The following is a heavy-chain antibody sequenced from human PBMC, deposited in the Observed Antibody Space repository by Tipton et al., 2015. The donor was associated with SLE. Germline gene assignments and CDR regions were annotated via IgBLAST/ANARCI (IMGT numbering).Heavy chain of an antibody. J-gene: IGHJ4*02. CDR3: ARERYGSSTACHKGFDY. CDR2: ISYDGSNK. D-gene: IGHD2-2*01. V-gene: IGHV3-30*04. Sequence: SLRLSCAASGFTFSTYAMHWVRQAPGKGLEWVAVISYDGSNKSYADSVKGRFTISRDNSKNTLYLQMNSLRPEDTAVYYCARERYGSSTACHKGFDYWGQGTPVTVSS. CDR1: GFTFSTYA.